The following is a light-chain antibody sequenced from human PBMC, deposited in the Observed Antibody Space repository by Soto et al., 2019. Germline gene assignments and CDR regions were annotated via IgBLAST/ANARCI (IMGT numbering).Light chain of an antibody. CDR3: QRYNHGST. CDR1: QGISKN. V-gene: IGKV1-27*01. Sequence: DIQMTQSPSSLSASVGESGIITCRASQGISKNLAWYQQKPGRVPTLLISAASRLQSGVPPRFSAYGSWTDFTLIITCRQPADLGTYYCQRYNHGSTFGQGTNVEI. J-gene: IGKJ1*01. CDR2: AAS.